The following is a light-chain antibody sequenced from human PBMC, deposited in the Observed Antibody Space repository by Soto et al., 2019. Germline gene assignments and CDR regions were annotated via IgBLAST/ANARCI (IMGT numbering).Light chain of an antibody. CDR3: SSYTTSSTLV. CDR1: SSDVGYYNR. V-gene: IGLV2-18*02. CDR2: EVS. Sequence: QSVLTQPPSVSGSPGQSVTISCTGTSSDVGYYNRVSWYQQPPGTAPKLMVFEVSNRPSGVPDRFSGSKSGNTASLTSSGLQAEDEADYYCSSYTTSSTLVFGGGTKLTVL. J-gene: IGLJ2*01.